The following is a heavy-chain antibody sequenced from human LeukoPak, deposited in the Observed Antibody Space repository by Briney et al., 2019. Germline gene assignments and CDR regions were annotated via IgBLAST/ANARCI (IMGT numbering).Heavy chain of an antibody. CDR1: GFTFSSYA. J-gene: IGHJ4*02. D-gene: IGHD1-26*01. V-gene: IGHV3-30-3*01. CDR3: ARAGVGATTLWFDY. CDR2: ISYDGSNK. Sequence: PGGSLRLSCAASGFTFSSYAMHWVRQAPGKGLEWVAVISYDGSNKYYADSVKGRFTISRDNSKNTLYLQMNSLRAEDTAVYYCARAGVGATTLWFDYWGQGTLVTVSS.